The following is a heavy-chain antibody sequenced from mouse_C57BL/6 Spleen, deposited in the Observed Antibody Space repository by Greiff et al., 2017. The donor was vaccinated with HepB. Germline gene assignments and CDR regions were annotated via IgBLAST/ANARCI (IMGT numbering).Heavy chain of an antibody. V-gene: IGHV5-17*01. Sequence: EVKLVESGGGLVKPGGSLKLSCAASGFTFSDYGMHWVRQAPEKGMEWVAYISSGSSTIYYADTVKGRFTISRDNAKNPLFLQMTSLRSEDTAMYYCARNWDVGAYWGQGTLVTVSA. CDR2: ISSGSSTI. J-gene: IGHJ3*01. CDR1: GFTFSDYG. CDR3: ARNWDVGAY. D-gene: IGHD4-1*01.